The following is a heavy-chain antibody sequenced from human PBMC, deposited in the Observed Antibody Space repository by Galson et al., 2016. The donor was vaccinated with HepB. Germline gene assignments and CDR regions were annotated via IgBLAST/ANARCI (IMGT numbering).Heavy chain of an antibody. Sequence: SLRLSCAASGFTFSSYAMRWVRQAPGKGLEWVSSISGSGSNTYYADSVRGRFTISRDNSMNTLSLQMNSLTTGDTAIYYCAQGRQQLVAFDSWGQGTLVTVSS. V-gene: IGHV3-23*01. J-gene: IGHJ4*02. CDR2: ISGSGSNT. D-gene: IGHD6-13*01. CDR3: AQGRQQLVAFDS. CDR1: GFTFSSYA.